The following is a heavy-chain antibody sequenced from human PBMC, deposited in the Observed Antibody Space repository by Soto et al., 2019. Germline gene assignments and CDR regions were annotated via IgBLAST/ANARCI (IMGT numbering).Heavy chain of an antibody. Sequence: PGGSLRLSCTASGFTFGDYAMSWFRQAPGKGLEWVGFIRSKAYGGTTEYAASVKGRFTISRDDSKSVAYLQMNSLKTEDTAVYYCTRNVDIVATIGIYYFDYWGQGTLVTVSS. V-gene: IGHV3-49*03. D-gene: IGHD5-12*01. CDR2: IRSKAYGGTT. CDR1: GFTFGDYA. J-gene: IGHJ4*02. CDR3: TRNVDIVATIGIYYFDY.